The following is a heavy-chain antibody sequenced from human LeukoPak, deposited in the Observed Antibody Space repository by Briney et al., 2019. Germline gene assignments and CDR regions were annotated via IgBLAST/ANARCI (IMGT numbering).Heavy chain of an antibody. CDR2: ISSSGNTI. Sequence: GGSLRLSCAVSGFTFSNYEMNWVRQAPGKGLEWVSDISSSGNTIYYAGSVKGRFTNSRDNAKNSLYLQMNLLGAEDTAVYYCARDYDYGDYVVDYWGQGTLVTVSS. CDR1: GFTFSNYE. CDR3: ARDYDYGDYVVDY. V-gene: IGHV3-48*03. J-gene: IGHJ4*02. D-gene: IGHD4-17*01.